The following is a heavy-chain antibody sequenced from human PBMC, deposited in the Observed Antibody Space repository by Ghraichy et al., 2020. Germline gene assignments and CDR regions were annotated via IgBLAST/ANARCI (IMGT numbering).Heavy chain of an antibody. V-gene: IGHV4-30-4*01. CDR3: ARRGYDDYHGYLRD. J-gene: IGHJ4*02. D-gene: IGHD3-16*01. CDR1: GDSMSSGDYY. Sequence: SQTLSLTCTVSGDSMSSGDYYWSWIRQPPGKGLEWIGNIYYNGKSFYNSSLRSRVSMSVDTSKNQFSVNLSFVTAADTAVYYCARRGYDDYHGYLRDWGQGTLVTVSS. CDR2: IYYNGKS.